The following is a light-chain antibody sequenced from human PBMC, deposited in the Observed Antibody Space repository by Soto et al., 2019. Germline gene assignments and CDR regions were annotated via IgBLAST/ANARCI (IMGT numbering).Light chain of an antibody. CDR3: SSYTSSSTYV. V-gene: IGLV2-14*01. CDR1: SSDVGGYNY. J-gene: IGLJ1*01. Sequence: QSVLTQPASVSGSPGQSIAISCTGTSSDVGGYNYVSWYQQHPGKAPKLMVYDVSNRPSGASNRFSGSKSGNTAFLTISGLQDEDEADYYCSSYTSSSTYVFGTGTKSPS. CDR2: DVS.